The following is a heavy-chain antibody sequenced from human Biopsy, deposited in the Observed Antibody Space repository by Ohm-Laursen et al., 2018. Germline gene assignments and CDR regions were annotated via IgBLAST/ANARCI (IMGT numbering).Heavy chain of an antibody. J-gene: IGHJ4*02. CDR3: ATPFQYYDSWGGYPPFDH. D-gene: IGHD3-3*01. CDR2: IIAVSGLV. CDR1: GGTFSNYA. V-gene: IGHV1-69*10. Sequence: SVKVSCKVSGGTFSNYAISWVRQAPGEGLEWMGGIIAVSGLVNYTPKFQGRVSITADKSTTTAYMELSNLKSEDTAVYYCATPFQYYDSWGGYPPFDHWGQGTLVTVSS.